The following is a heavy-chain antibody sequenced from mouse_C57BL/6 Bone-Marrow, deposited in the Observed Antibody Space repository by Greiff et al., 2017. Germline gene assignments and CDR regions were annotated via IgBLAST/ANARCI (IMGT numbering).Heavy chain of an antibody. Sequence: VQLQQSGPELVKPGASVKISCKASGYSFTDYNMNWVKQSTGKSLEWIGAINPNYGTTSYNQKFKGKATLTVDKSSSTAYMQLNSLTSEDSAVYDCAKGYGDEYAMDYWCRGKSVTLSS. V-gene: IGHV1-39*01. J-gene: IGHJ4*01. CDR1: GYSFTDYN. CDR2: INPNYGTT. D-gene: IGHD2-13*01. CDR3: AKGYGDEYAMDY.